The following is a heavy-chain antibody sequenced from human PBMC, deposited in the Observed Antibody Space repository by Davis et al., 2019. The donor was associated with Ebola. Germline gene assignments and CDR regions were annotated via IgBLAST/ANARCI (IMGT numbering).Heavy chain of an antibody. J-gene: IGHJ4*02. CDR2: INSNGGST. CDR1: GFTFSRYA. V-gene: IGHV3-64*01. Sequence: GGSLRLSCAASGFTFSRYAMHWVRQAPGKGLEYVSAINSNGGSTYYANSVKGRFTISRDNSKNTLYLQMGSLRAEDMAIYYCAREVGGSDYVDYWGQGTLVTVSS. CDR3: AREVGGSDYVDY. D-gene: IGHD3-10*01.